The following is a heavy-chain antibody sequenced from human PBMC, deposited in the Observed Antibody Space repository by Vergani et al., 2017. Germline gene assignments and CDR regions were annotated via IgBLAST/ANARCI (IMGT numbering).Heavy chain of an antibody. CDR2: IWYDGRNK. CDR3: AKDLRGCNSICCSYYMDV. CDR1: GFRFSSYG. J-gene: IGHJ6*03. D-gene: IGHD2/OR15-2a*01. V-gene: IGHV3-33*06. Sequence: QVQLVESGGGVVQPGRSLRLSCAASGFRFSSYGMNWVRQASGKGLEWVAVIWYDGRNKYYADSVKGRFTISRDNSQNTENLQMNSLRFDDTAVYYCAKDLRGCNSICCSYYMDVWGKGTTVTV.